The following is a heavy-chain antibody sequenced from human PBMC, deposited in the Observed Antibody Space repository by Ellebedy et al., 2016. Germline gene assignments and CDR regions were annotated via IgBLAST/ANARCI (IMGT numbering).Heavy chain of an antibody. Sequence: SETLSLTCAVSGVSISSSNWWTWVRQPPGRGLEWIGDMYHSGTTNYNPSLKSRVTILLDKSKNHFSLRLSSVTAADTALYYGASSSGWYRHDYWGQGTLVTVSS. CDR1: GVSISSSNW. D-gene: IGHD6-19*01. CDR3: ASSSGWYRHDY. V-gene: IGHV4-4*02. CDR2: MYHSGTT. J-gene: IGHJ4*02.